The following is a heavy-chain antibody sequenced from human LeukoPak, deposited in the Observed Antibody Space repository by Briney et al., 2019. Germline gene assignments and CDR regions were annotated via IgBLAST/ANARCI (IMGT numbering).Heavy chain of an antibody. CDR1: GFTFSSYA. Sequence: GGSLRLSCAASGFTFSSYAMSWVRQAPGKGLEWVSAISGSGGSTYYADSVKGRFTISRDNAKNSLYLQMNSLRAEDTAVYYCARLVPAAQAGYWGQGTLVTVSS. CDR3: ARLVPAAQAGY. V-gene: IGHV3-23*01. D-gene: IGHD2-2*01. CDR2: ISGSGGST. J-gene: IGHJ4*02.